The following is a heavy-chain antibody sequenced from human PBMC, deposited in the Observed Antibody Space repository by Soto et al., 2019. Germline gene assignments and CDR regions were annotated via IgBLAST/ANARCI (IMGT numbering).Heavy chain of an antibody. CDR1: GASIRSTDYY. CDR2: VYYNGST. J-gene: IGHJ5*02. Sequence: PTETLPLTCTVSGASIRSTDYYLNWIRQAPGKVLEWIGYVYYNGSTYYNPSLMSRLTISVDTSKNQFSLKLTSVTAAETAVYYCVRTAKQGAVAPHWFDRWGQGTQVTVSS. V-gene: IGHV4-30-4*01. CDR3: VRTAKQGAVAPHWFDR. D-gene: IGHD2-21*02.